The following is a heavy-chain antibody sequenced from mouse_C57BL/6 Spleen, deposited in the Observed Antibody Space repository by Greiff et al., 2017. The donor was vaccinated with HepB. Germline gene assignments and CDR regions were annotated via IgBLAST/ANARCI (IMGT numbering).Heavy chain of an antibody. J-gene: IGHJ1*03. D-gene: IGHD2-4*01. CDR1: GYTFTSYW. V-gene: IGHV1-50*01. Sequence: QVQLQQSGAELVKPGASVKLSCKASGYTFTSYWMQWVKQRPGQGLEWIGEIDPSDSYTNYNQKFKGKATLTVDTSSSTAYMQLSSLTSEDSAVYYCARGYYDYALYWYFDVWGTGTTVTVSS. CDR2: IDPSDSYT. CDR3: ARGYYDYALYWYFDV.